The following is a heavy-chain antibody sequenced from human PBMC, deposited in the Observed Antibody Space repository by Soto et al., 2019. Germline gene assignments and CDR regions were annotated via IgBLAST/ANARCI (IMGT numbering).Heavy chain of an antibody. J-gene: IGHJ6*02. CDR2: IYYSGST. CDR1: GGSISSGGYY. V-gene: IGHV4-31*03. Sequence: QVQLQESGPGLVKPSQTLSLTCTVSGGSISSGGYYWSWIRQRPGKGLEWIGYIYYSGSTYYNPSLKSRVTISVDTSKNQFSLKLSSVTAADTAVYYCARDPIIEGYYYYGMDVWGQGTTVTVSS. D-gene: IGHD3-10*01. CDR3: ARDPIIEGYYYYGMDV.